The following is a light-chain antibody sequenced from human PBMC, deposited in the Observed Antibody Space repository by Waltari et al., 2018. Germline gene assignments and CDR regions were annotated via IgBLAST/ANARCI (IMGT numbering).Light chain of an antibody. CDR2: DVS. Sequence: HSALTQPASVSGSPGQSITISCTGTTSDFGGFNFVSWYQQHPGKAPKLLISDVSTRPSGVSNRVSDSKSGNTASLTISGLQAEDEADYYCSSHRSSSTPYVFGTGTKVTVL. V-gene: IGLV2-14*01. J-gene: IGLJ1*01. CDR1: TSDFGGFNF. CDR3: SSHRSSSTPYV.